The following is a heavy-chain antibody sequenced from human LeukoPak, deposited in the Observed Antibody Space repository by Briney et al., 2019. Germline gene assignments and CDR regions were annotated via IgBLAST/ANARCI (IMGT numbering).Heavy chain of an antibody. CDR1: GFTFSSYA. J-gene: IGHJ4*02. CDR3: AKAQSGRPIFDY. D-gene: IGHD3-10*01. V-gene: IGHV3-23*01. Sequence: GGSLRLSCAASGFTFSSYAMSWLRQAPGKGLEWVSAISGSGGSTYYADSVKGRFTISRDNSKNTLYLQMNSLRAEDTAVYYCAKAQSGRPIFDYWGQGTLVTVSS. CDR2: ISGSGGST.